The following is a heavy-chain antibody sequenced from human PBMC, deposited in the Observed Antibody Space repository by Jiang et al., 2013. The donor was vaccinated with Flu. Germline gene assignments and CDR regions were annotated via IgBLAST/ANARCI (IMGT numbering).Heavy chain of an antibody. J-gene: IGHJ4*02. V-gene: IGHV3-30*18. CDR2: ISYDGSNK. D-gene: IGHD2-15*01. CDR1: GFTFSSYG. CDR3: AKETLLLPYYFDY. Sequence: VQLVESGGGVVQPGRSLRLSCAASGFTFSSYGMHWVRQAPGKGLEWVAVISYDGSNKYYADSVKGRFTISRDNSKNTLYLQMNSLRAEDTAVYYCAKETLLLPYYFDYWGQGTPGHRLL.